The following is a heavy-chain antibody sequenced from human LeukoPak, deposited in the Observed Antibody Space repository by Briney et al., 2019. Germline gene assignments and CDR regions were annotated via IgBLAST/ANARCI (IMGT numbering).Heavy chain of an antibody. CDR2: ISPGDSDN. CDR1: GYRFTSYW. V-gene: IGHV5-51*01. Sequence: GESLEISCKGSGYRFTSYWHGWVRQMPGKGLEWMGIISPGDSDNRYSPSFQGQVTISADKSISTAYLQWSSLKASDTAMYYCARLSVTETVAGGDYWGQGTLVTVSS. J-gene: IGHJ4*02. CDR3: ARLSVTETVAGGDY. D-gene: IGHD2-15*01.